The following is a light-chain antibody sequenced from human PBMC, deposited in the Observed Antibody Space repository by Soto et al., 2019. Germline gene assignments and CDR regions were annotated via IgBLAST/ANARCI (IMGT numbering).Light chain of an antibody. CDR2: DAS. CDR3: QQYNSYPWT. V-gene: IGKV1-5*01. Sequence: DIQMTQSPSTLSASVGDRVTITCRARQSISSWLAWYQQKPGKAPKLLIYDASSLESGVPSRFGGGGSGTEFTLTISSLQPDDFATYYCQQYNSYPWTFGQGTKVEIK. CDR1: QSISSW. J-gene: IGKJ1*01.